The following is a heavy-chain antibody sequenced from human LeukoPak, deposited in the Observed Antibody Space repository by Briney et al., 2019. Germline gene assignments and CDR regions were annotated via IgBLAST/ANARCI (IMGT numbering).Heavy chain of an antibody. CDR1: GGSISSYY. V-gene: IGHV4-59*12. J-gene: IGHJ3*02. Sequence: SETLSLTCTVSGGSISSYYWSWIRQPPGKGLEWIGYIYYSGSTNYNPSLKSRVTISVDTSKNQFSLKLSSVTAADTAVYYCAREGYCSGGSCYSRPEEDDAFDIWGQGTMVTVSS. D-gene: IGHD2-15*01. CDR2: IYYSGST. CDR3: AREGYCSGGSCYSRPEEDDAFDI.